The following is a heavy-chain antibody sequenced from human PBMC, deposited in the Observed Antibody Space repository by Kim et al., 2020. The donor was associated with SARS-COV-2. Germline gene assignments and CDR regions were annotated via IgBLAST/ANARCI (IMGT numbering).Heavy chain of an antibody. CDR1: GGSISSGGYY. CDR3: ATRYYYGSGSYSD. V-gene: IGHV4-31*03. Sequence: SETLSLTCTVSGGSISSGGYYWSWIRQHPGKGLEWIGYIYYSGSTYYNPSLKSRVTISVDTSKNQFSLKLSSVTAADTAVYYCATRYYYGSGSYSDWGQGTLVTVSS. CDR2: IYYSGST. D-gene: IGHD3-10*01. J-gene: IGHJ4*02.